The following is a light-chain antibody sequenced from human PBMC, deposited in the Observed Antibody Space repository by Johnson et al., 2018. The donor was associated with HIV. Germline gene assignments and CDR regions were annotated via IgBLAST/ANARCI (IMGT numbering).Light chain of an antibody. CDR1: SSNIGNNY. CDR2: ENN. Sequence: QSVLSQPPSVSAAPGQKVTISCSGSSSNIGNNYVSWYQQLPGTAPKLLIYENNKRPSGIPDRFSGSKSGTSVTLGITGLQTGDEADYYCGKWDSSHYVFGTGTKVTVL. V-gene: IGLV1-51*02. CDR3: GKWDSSHYV. J-gene: IGLJ1*01.